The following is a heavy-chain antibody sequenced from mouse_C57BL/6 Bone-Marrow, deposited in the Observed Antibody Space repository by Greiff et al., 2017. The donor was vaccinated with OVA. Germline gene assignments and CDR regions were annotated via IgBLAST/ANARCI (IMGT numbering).Heavy chain of an antibody. D-gene: IGHD2-3*01. V-gene: IGHV2-6-1*01. CDR1: GFSLTSYG. CDR2: IWSDGST. J-gene: IGHJ3*01. CDR3: ARHEVYDGYAWFAY. Sequence: VQLQESGPGLVAPSQSLSITCTVSGFSLTSYGVHWVRQPPGKGLEWLVVIWSDGSTTYNSALKSRLSISKDNSKSQVFLKMNSLQTDDTAMYYCARHEVYDGYAWFAYWGQGTLVTVSA.